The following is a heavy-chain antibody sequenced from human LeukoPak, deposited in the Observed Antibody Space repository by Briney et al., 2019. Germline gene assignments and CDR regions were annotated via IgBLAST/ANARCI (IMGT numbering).Heavy chain of an antibody. D-gene: IGHD6-13*01. V-gene: IGHV4-39*01. CDR1: GGSISSSSYY. J-gene: IGHJ6*02. Sequence: SETLSLTCTVSGGSISSSSYYWGWIRQPPGKGLEWIGSIYYSGSTYYNPSLKSRVTISVDTSKKQFSLKLRSVTAADTAVYYCAGTIGAAGTWNTAVVYYYYGMDVWGQGTTVSVS. CDR2: IYYSGST. CDR3: AGTIGAAGTWNTAVVYYYYGMDV.